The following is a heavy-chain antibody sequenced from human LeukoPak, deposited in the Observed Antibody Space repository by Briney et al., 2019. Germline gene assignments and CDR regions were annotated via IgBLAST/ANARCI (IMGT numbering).Heavy chain of an antibody. CDR3: AKDRSAWHQTIDY. J-gene: IGHJ4*02. D-gene: IGHD3-3*01. Sequence: GGSLRLSCAASGFTVSSNYMSWVRQAPGKGLEWVSIIYSGGSTFYADSVKGRFTISRDNSKNTLYLQMNSLRAEDTAVYYCAKDRSAWHQTIDYWGQGTLVTVSS. CDR2: IYSGGST. V-gene: IGHV3-53*05. CDR1: GFTVSSNY.